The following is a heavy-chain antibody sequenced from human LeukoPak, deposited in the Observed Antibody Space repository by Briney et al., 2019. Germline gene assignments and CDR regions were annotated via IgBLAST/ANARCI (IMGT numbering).Heavy chain of an antibody. J-gene: IGHJ4*02. CDR2: IIPIFGTA. V-gene: IGHV1-69*05. CDR1: GGTFSSYA. Sequence: GASVKVSCKASGGTFSSYAISWVRQAPGQGLEWMGGIIPIFGTANYAQKFQGRVTITTDESTSTAYMELSSLRSEDTAVYYCARACYYDSSGPWGPFDYWGQGTLVTVSS. CDR3: ARACYYDSSGPWGPFDY. D-gene: IGHD3-22*01.